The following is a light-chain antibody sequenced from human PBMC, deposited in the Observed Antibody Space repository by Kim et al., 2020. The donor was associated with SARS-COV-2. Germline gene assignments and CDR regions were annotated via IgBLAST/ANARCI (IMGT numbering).Light chain of an antibody. CDR2: DKN. Sequence: SSELTQDPAVSVALGQTVRITCQGDSLRSYYATWYQQKPGQDPIVVIYDKNNRPSGIPDRFSGSSSGNTASLTITGTQAGDEADYYCNSRDSNDNVVFGG. CDR1: SLRSYY. V-gene: IGLV3-19*01. CDR3: NSRDSNDNVV. J-gene: IGLJ2*01.